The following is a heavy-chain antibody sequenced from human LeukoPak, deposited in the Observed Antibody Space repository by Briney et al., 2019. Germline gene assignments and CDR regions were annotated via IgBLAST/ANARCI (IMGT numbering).Heavy chain of an antibody. CDR1: GFTFSSYA. D-gene: IGHD3-3*01. CDR3: AKGNYYDFWTPNGY. V-gene: IGHV3-23*01. Sequence: HPGGSLRLSCAASGFTFSSYAMSWVRQAPGKGLEWVSAISGSGGSTYYADSVKGRFTISRDNSKNTLYLQMNSLRAEDTAVYYRAKGNYYDFWTPNGYWGQGTLVTVSS. CDR2: ISGSGGST. J-gene: IGHJ4*02.